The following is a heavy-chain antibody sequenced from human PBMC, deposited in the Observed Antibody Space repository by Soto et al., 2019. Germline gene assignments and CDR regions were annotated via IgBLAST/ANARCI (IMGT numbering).Heavy chain of an antibody. CDR2: ISGSGGST. J-gene: IGHJ4*02. CDR1: GFTFSSYA. D-gene: IGHD2-15*01. Sequence: GGSLRLSCAASGFTFSSYAMSWVRQAPGKGLEWFSAISGSGGSTYYADSVKGRFTISRDNSKNTLYLQMNSLRAEDTAVYYCAKSTSVAATGSVAYWGQGTLVTVSS. CDR3: AKSTSVAATGSVAY. V-gene: IGHV3-23*01.